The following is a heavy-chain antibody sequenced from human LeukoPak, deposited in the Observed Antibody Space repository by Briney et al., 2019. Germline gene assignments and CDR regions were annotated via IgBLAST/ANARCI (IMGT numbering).Heavy chain of an antibody. V-gene: IGHV3-23*01. CDR3: AKGAAAGKVDWFDP. J-gene: IGHJ5*02. D-gene: IGHD6-13*01. CDR1: GFTFSAFA. CDR2: ITGGANSV. Sequence: GGSLRLSCAASGFTFSAFAMTGVRQAPGKAPEWVSSITGGANSVFYADSVKGRFTFSRDNSKNTLYLQMNSLRAEDTAVYYCAKGAAAGKVDWFDPWGQGTLVTVSS.